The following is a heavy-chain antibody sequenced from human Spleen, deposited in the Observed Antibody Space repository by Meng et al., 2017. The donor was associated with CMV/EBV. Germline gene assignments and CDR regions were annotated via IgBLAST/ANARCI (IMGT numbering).Heavy chain of an antibody. V-gene: IGHV1-8*01. D-gene: IGHD6-13*01. J-gene: IGHJ1*01. CDR1: GYTFTNND. CDR2: MNPNSGNS. Sequence: SCKASGYTFTNNDINWVRQAPGQGLEWMGWMNPNSGNSGYVQRFQGRVTMTTNTFISTAYMELSSLRYEDTAVYYCAREGQQGGAFHYWGQGTLVTVSS. CDR3: AREGQQGGAFHY.